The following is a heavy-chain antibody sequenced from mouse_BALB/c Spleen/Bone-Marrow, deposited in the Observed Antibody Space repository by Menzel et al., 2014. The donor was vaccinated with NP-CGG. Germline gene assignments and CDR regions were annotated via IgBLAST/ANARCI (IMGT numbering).Heavy chain of an antibody. V-gene: IGHV5-12-2*01. CDR1: GFTFNSNT. J-gene: IGHJ4*01. Sequence: EVKLVESGGGLVQPGVSLKLSCAASGFTFNSNTMSWVRQTPEKRLEWVAYITNGGGATYYLDTVKGRFTISRDSAKNTLYLQMSSLKSEDTAMYYCARPRYPFYAMDSWGQGTSVTVSS. D-gene: IGHD2-14*01. CDR3: ARPRYPFYAMDS. CDR2: ITNGGGAT.